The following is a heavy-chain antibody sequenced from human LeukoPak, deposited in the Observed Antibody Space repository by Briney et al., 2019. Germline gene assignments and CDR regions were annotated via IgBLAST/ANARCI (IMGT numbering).Heavy chain of an antibody. CDR1: GGSSSGYY. CDR3: ARSEGNYYFDY. D-gene: IGHD1-7*01. Sequence: SETLSLTCAVYGGSSSGYYWSWIRQPPGKGLEWIGEINHSGSTNYNPSLKSRVTISVGTSKNQFSLKLSSVTAADTAVYYCARSEGNYYFDYWGQGTLVTVSS. J-gene: IGHJ4*02. CDR2: INHSGST. V-gene: IGHV4-34*01.